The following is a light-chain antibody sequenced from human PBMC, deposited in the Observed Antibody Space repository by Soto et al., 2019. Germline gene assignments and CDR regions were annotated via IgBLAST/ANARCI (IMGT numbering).Light chain of an antibody. CDR1: QTISSW. Sequence: DIQMTQSPSTLSGSVGYRVTITCRSRQTISSWLAWYQQKPGKAPKLLIYKASTLKSGVPSRFSGSGSGTEFTLTISSLQPDDFATYYCQHYNSYSEAFGQGTKVHIK. CDR2: KAS. V-gene: IGKV1-5*03. J-gene: IGKJ1*01. CDR3: QHYNSYSEA.